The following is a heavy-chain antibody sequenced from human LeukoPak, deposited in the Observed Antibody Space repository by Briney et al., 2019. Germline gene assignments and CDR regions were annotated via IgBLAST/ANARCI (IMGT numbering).Heavy chain of an antibody. Sequence: GGSLRLSCAASGFTFTSYSMNWVRQAPGKGLEWLSYISSSSIYYAASVTGRFTISRDIAQNSLYLQMNSLRAEDTAVYYCARVGATGMLYHFYYLDVWGKGTTVTISS. CDR2: ISSSSI. CDR1: GFTFTSYS. J-gene: IGHJ6*03. V-gene: IGHV3-48*01. CDR3: ARVGATGMLYHFYYLDV. D-gene: IGHD2-21*02.